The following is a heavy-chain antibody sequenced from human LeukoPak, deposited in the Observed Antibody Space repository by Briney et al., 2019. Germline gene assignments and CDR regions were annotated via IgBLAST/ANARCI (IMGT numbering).Heavy chain of an antibody. CDR1: GGTFSSYA. Sequence: SVKVSCKASGGTFSSYAISWVRQAPGQGLEWMGEIIPIFGTANYAQKFQGRVTVTTDESTSTAYMELSSLRSEDTAVYYCARGARYSYGQRLVYWGQGTLVTVSS. J-gene: IGHJ4*02. CDR2: IIPIFGTA. D-gene: IGHD5-18*01. V-gene: IGHV1-69*05. CDR3: ARGARYSYGQRLVY.